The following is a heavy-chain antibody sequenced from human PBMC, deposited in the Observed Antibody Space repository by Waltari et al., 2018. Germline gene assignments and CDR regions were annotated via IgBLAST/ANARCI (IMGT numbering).Heavy chain of an antibody. D-gene: IGHD3-10*01. CDR1: GDSIRSPRFY. CDR3: AKSITMVRGAAGFDP. V-gene: IGHV4-39*01. CDR2: LNSSGRT. J-gene: IGHJ5*02. Sequence: QVQLQESGPGLVRPSETMSFPCTVSGDSIRSPRFYWGWVRQSPGRGLEWIGSLNSSGRTYYNPSLKGRVTISVDTSNNHVSLRLSSVTAADTALYFCAKSITMVRGAAGFDPWGQGTLVTVSS.